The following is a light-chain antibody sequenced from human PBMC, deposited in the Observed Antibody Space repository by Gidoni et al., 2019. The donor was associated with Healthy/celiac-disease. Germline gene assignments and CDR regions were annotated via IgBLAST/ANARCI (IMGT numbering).Light chain of an antibody. CDR1: QGISSY. V-gene: IGKV1-9*01. CDR3: QQLNSYPPCT. CDR2: AAS. Sequence: DFLSTQSPSFLSASVGDRVTTTCRASQGISSYLAWNQQKPGKAPKLLIYAASTLQSGVPSRFSGSGSGTEFTLTISSLQPEDFATYYCQQLNSYPPCTFGPGTKVEIK. J-gene: IGKJ3*01.